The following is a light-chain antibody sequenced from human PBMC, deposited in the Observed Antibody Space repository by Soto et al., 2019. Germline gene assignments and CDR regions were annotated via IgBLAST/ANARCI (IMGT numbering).Light chain of an antibody. V-gene: IGKV3-20*01. CDR3: QQYDSSRT. J-gene: IGKJ1*01. Sequence: EMVLTQSPGTLSLSPGERATLSCRASQSVSSSYLAWYQQKPGQAPRLLIYGTSSRAAGIPDRFSGSGSGTDFTLTINRLEPEDFAVYYCQQYDSSRTFGQGNKVEIK. CDR2: GTS. CDR1: QSVSSSY.